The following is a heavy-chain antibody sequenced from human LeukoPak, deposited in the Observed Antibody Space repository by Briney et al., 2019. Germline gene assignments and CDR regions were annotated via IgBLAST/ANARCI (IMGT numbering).Heavy chain of an antibody. J-gene: IGHJ6*03. CDR1: GFTFSTYA. D-gene: IGHD5-18*01. Sequence: TGGSLRLSCAASGFTFSTYAMSWVRQAPGKGLEWVSGISGSGRGGNTYYADSVKGRFTISRDNAKNSLYLQMNSLRAEDTAVYYCARASKGYSYGYGYYYYYMDVWGKGTTVTISS. V-gene: IGHV3-23*01. CDR3: ARASKGYSYGYGYYYYYMDV. CDR2: ISGSGRGGNT.